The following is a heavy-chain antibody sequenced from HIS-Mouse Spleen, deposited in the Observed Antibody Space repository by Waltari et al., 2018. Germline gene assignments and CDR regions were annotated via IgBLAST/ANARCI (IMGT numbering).Heavy chain of an antibody. J-gene: IGHJ3*02. CDR1: GYTFTSYG. Sequence: QVQLVQSGAEVKKPGASVKVSCKASGYTFTSYGISWGGQAPGQGLAGMGGISAYQSNTNYAQKLQGRVTMTTDTSTSTAYMELRSLRSDDTAVYYCARRIVGATILHAFDIWGQGTMVTVSS. D-gene: IGHD1-26*01. CDR3: ARRIVGATILHAFDI. CDR2: ISAYQSNT. V-gene: IGHV1-18*01.